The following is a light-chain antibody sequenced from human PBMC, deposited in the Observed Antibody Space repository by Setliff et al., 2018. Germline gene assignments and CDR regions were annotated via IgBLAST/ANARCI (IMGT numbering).Light chain of an antibody. Sequence: QSVLTQPPSVSGAPGQRVTISCTGSSSNIGAGYDVQWYQQLPGTAPKLLMYGNNNRPSGVPDRFSGSKSGTSASLAISGPQAEDEAVYYCQSYDSSPSASDVVFGGGTKVTVL. J-gene: IGLJ2*01. CDR3: QSYDSSPSASDVV. CDR2: GNN. V-gene: IGLV1-40*01. CDR1: SSNIGAGYD.